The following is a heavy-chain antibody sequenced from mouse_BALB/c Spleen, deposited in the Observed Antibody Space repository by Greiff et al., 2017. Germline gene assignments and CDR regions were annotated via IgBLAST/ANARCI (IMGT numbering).Heavy chain of an antibody. CDR1: GFTFSSYG. J-gene: IGHJ4*01. CDR3: ARHRYDGYFYAMDD. Sequence: EVKLMESGGDLVKPGGSLKLSCAASGFTFSSYGMSWVRQTPDKRLEWVATISSGGSYTYYPDSVKGRFTISRDNAKNTLYLQMSSLKSEDTAMYYWARHRYDGYFYAMDDWGQGTSVTVSS. CDR2: ISSGGSYT. V-gene: IGHV5-6*01. D-gene: IGHD2-3*01.